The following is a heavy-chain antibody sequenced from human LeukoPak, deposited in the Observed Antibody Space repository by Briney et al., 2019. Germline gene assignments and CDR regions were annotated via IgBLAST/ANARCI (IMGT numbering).Heavy chain of an antibody. V-gene: IGHV3-48*03. J-gene: IGHJ6*04. Sequence: GGSLRLSCAASGFTFSSYEMNWVRQAPGKGLEWVSYISSSGRTIYYADSVNGRFTISRDNAKNSLYLQMNSLRAEDTAVYYCARDAYCSGGSCYSSWDYYYGMDVWGKGTTVTVSS. CDR2: ISSSGRTI. CDR1: GFTFSSYE. D-gene: IGHD2-15*01. CDR3: ARDAYCSGGSCYSSWDYYYGMDV.